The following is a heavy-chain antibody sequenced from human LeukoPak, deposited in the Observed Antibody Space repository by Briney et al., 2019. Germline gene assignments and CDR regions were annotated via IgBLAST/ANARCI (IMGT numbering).Heavy chain of an antibody. CDR2: VSIGGSFI. CDR3: ARNKINTVTTGWYFDL. Sequence: GGSLRLSCAASGLTFSSYGTNWVRQAPGKGLEWVSFVSIGGSFIYYADSVKGRFTISRDDAKNSLYLQMNSLTAEDTAEYYCARNKINTVTTGWYFDLWGRGTLVSVSS. J-gene: IGHJ2*01. CDR1: GLTFSSYG. D-gene: IGHD4-17*01. V-gene: IGHV3-21*01.